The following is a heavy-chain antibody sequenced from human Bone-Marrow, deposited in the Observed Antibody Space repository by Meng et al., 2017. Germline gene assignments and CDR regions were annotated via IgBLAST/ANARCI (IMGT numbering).Heavy chain of an antibody. Sequence: ASVKVSCKASGYTFTGHYIHWVRQAPGQGLEWVGRINPDSGGPNYAQKFHGRVTMTRDTSISTAYMDLRRLRSDDTAVYYCAVLVDGNPFHIWGQGTMVTGSS. CDR1: GYTFTGHY. D-gene: IGHD2-21*01. V-gene: IGHV1-2*06. J-gene: IGHJ3*02. CDR2: INPDSGGP. CDR3: AVLVDGNPFHI.